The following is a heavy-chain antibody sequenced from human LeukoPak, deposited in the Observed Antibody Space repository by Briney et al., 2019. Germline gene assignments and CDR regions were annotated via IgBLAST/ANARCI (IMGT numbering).Heavy chain of an antibody. J-gene: IGHJ4*02. D-gene: IGHD2-8*01. CDR3: ARGSGYCTNGVCSLYYFDY. Sequence: SETLSLTCTVSGYSISSGYYWGWIRQPPGKGLEWIGSIYHSGSTYYNPSLKSRVTISVDTSKNQFSLKLSSVTAADTAVYYCARGSGYCTNGVCSLYYFDYWGQGTLVTVSS. CDR2: IYHSGST. V-gene: IGHV4-38-2*02. CDR1: GYSISSGYY.